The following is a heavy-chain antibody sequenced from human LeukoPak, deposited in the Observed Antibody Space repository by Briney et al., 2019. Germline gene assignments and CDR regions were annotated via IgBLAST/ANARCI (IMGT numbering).Heavy chain of an antibody. CDR3: AREDNLYYYDSSGYYYLGAAFDI. D-gene: IGHD3-22*01. V-gene: IGHV1-69*13. Sequence: GASVKVSCKASGGTFSSYAISWVRQAPGQGLEWMGGIIPIFGTANYAQKFQGRVTITADESTSTAYMELSSLRSEDTAVYYCAREDNLYYYDSSGYYYLGAAFDIWGQGTMVTVSS. CDR1: GGTFSSYA. CDR2: IIPIFGTA. J-gene: IGHJ3*02.